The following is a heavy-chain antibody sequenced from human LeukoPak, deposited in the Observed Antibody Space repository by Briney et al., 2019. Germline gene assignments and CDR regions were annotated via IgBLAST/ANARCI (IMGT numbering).Heavy chain of an antibody. V-gene: IGHV1-69*06. CDR1: GYTLTELS. Sequence: SVKVSCKVSGYTLTELSMHWVRQAPGQGLEWMGGIIPIFGTANYAQKFQGRVTITADKSTSTAYMELSSLRSEDTAVYYCARDATYYDILTGYDAFDIWGQGTMVTVSS. CDR2: IIPIFGTA. D-gene: IGHD3-9*01. J-gene: IGHJ3*02. CDR3: ARDATYYDILTGYDAFDI.